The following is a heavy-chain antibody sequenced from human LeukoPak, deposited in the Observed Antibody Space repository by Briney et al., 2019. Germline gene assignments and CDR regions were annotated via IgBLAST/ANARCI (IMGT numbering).Heavy chain of an antibody. Sequence: ASVKVSCKASGYTFTSYYMHWVRQAPGQGLEWMGIINLSGGTTYYAQKFQGRVTMTNDMSTSTVYMELSSLRSEDTAVYYCARGPLSLVNYYMDVWGKGTTVTISS. CDR1: GYTFTSYY. CDR3: ARGPLSLVNYYMDV. D-gene: IGHD2-2*01. V-gene: IGHV1-46*01. CDR2: INLSGGTT. J-gene: IGHJ6*03.